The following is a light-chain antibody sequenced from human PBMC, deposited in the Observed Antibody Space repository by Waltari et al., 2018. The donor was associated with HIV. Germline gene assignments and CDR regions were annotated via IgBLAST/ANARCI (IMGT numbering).Light chain of an antibody. J-gene: IGKJ4*01. CDR1: QDVRTY. CDR2: GAS. V-gene: IGKV1-8*01. CDR3: QQYSAVPST. Sequence: IRLTQSPSSLSASIGDKITLTCRASQDVRTYLAWYRQKPGSGPILLIYGASSLQNGISSRFSGRGSGTVFSLTISDLQSDDFALYYCQQYSAVPSTFGEGTRVEI.